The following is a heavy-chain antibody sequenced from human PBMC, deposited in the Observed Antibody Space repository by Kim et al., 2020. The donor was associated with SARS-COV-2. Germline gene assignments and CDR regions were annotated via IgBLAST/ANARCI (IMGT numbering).Heavy chain of an antibody. CDR1: GFTFSIYA. D-gene: IGHD3-16*02. V-gene: IGHV3-30-3*01. J-gene: IGHJ3*02. CDR3: ARGARSLRLGELSSPFDI. Sequence: GGSLRLSCAASGFTFSIYAMNWVRQAPGKGLEWVAVISYDGNNKYYAESVKGRFTISRDNSKNTLYLQMNSLRAEDTAVYYCARGARSLRLGELSSPFDIWGQGTMVTVSS. CDR2: ISYDGNNK.